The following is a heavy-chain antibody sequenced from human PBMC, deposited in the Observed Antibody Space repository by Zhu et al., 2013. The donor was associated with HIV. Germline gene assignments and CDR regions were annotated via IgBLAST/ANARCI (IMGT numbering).Heavy chain of an antibody. CDR1: GYTFTDYY. Sequence: QVQVVQSGAEVKKPGASVKVSCKASGYTFTDYYIHWVRQAPGQGLEWMGWINPNSGGTTYEESFQDRVTMTTDTSVTTAYLELSRLTSDDTAVYYCAREPANRYGGNSLFDYWGQGSLVTVSS. CDR3: AREPANRYGGNSLFDY. D-gene: IGHD4-17*01. CDR2: INPNSGGT. J-gene: IGHJ4*02. V-gene: IGHV1-2*02.